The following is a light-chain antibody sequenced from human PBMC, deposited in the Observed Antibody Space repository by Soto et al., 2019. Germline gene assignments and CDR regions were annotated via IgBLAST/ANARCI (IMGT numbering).Light chain of an antibody. CDR3: AAWDDSLNGHV. Sequence: QSVLTQPHSASGTPGQRVTISCSGSSSNIGTSSVHWLQQLPGTAPKLLISTTNHRPSGVPERFSGSKSGTSASLAISGLQSEDEADSYCAAWDDSLNGHVFGTGTKLTVL. CDR1: SSNIGTSS. CDR2: TTN. J-gene: IGLJ1*01. V-gene: IGLV1-44*01.